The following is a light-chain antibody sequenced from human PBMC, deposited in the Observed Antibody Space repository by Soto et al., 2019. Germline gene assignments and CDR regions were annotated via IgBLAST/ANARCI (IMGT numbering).Light chain of an antibody. V-gene: IGKV4-1*01. J-gene: IGKJ3*01. CDR2: WAS. CDR3: QQYYSTPLT. Sequence: DIVMTQSPDSLAVSLGERATINCKSSQSVFYSSNNKNYLAWYQQKPGQPPKLLIYWASNRESGVPDRFSGSGSGTDFTLTISSLQAEDVAVYYCQQYYSTPLTFGPGTKVDIK. CDR1: QSVFYSSNNKNY.